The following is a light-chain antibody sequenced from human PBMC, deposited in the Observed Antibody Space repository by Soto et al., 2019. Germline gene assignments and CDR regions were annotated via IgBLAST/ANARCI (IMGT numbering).Light chain of an antibody. CDR2: KAS. CDR3: QQYNFYLWT. V-gene: IGKV1-5*03. Sequence: DIQMTQSPSTLSASVGDRVTITCRASQSISSWLAWYQQKPGKAPKLLIYKASTLESGAPSRFSGSGSGTEFTLTISSLQPDDFATYYCQQYNFYLWTFGQGTKVDIK. CDR1: QSISSW. J-gene: IGKJ1*01.